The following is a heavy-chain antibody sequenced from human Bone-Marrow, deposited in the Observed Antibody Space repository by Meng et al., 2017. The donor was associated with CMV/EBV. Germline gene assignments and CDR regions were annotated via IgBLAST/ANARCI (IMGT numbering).Heavy chain of an antibody. V-gene: IGHV4-39*07. J-gene: IGHJ5*02. CDR2: IFNSGST. Sequence: ESLKISCTVSGGSISANYYWGWIRQPPGKELEWIGSIFNSGSTYYRPSLKSRVTISMDTSKNQFSLKLTSVTAADTAVYFCARSARQVPQWFDPWGQGTRVTGSS. CDR3: ARSARQVPQWFDP. CDR1: GGSISANYY.